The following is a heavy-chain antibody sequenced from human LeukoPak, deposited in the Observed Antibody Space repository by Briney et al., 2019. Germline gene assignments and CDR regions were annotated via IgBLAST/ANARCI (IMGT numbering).Heavy chain of an antibody. CDR1: GFTFSSYW. Sequence: GSLRLSCAASGFTFSSYWMTWARQAPGKGLEWVSAISGSGGSTYYADSVKGRFTISRDNSKNTLYLQMNSLRAEDTAVYYCAGGDVVVVAATKNRPYYMDVWGKGTTVTVSS. CDR3: AGGDVVVVAATKNRPYYMDV. CDR2: ISGSGGST. J-gene: IGHJ6*03. D-gene: IGHD2-15*01. V-gene: IGHV3-23*01.